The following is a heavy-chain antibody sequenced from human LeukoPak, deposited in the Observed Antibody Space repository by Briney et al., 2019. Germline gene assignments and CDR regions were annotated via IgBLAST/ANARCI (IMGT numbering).Heavy chain of an antibody. J-gene: IGHJ4*02. Sequence: GGSLRLSCAASGFTLSYYGMHWVRQAPGKGLEWVAVSSHDGTKQYYADSVRGRFTISRDNSKKTLSLQMDSLRLEDTAVYHCARVSTAVSLAIDYWGQGTLVTVST. CDR1: GFTLSYYG. V-gene: IGHV3-30*03. CDR3: ARVSTAVSLAIDY. CDR2: SSHDGTKQ. D-gene: IGHD6-13*01.